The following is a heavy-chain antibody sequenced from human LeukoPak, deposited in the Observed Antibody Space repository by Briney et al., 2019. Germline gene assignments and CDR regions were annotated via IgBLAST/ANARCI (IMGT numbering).Heavy chain of an antibody. Sequence: PGRSLRLSCAASGFTFDDYAMHWVRQAPGKGLEWVSGISWNSGSIGYADSVKGRFTIPRDNAKNSLYLQMNSLRAEDTALYYCAKGGSGSYSDNFDYWGQGTLVTVSS. CDR3: AKGGSGSYSDNFDY. D-gene: IGHD1-26*01. CDR1: GFTFDDYA. J-gene: IGHJ4*02. V-gene: IGHV3-9*01. CDR2: ISWNSGSI.